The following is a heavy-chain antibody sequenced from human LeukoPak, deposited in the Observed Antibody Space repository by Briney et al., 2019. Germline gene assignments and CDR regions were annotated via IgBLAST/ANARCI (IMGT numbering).Heavy chain of an antibody. CDR1: GGSISSYY. J-gene: IGHJ3*02. CDR3: ARVQNTAMALDAFDI. Sequence: SETLSLTCTVSGGSISSYYWSWIRQPPGKGLEWIGYIYYSGSTSYNPSLKSRVTISVDTSKNQFSLKLSSVTAADTAVYYCARVQNTAMALDAFDIWGQGTMVTVSS. D-gene: IGHD5-18*01. CDR2: IYYSGST. V-gene: IGHV4-59*12.